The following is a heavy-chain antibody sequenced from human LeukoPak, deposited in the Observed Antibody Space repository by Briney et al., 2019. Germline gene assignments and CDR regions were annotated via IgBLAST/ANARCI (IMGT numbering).Heavy chain of an antibody. J-gene: IGHJ4*02. V-gene: IGHV4-34*01. D-gene: IGHD5-18*01. CDR2: INHSGST. CDR1: GGFFSCYY. Sequence: SETLSLTCAVYGGFFSCYYWSWIRQPPEKGLEWIGEINHSGSTNYNPSLKSRVTISVDTSQNQFSLKLSSVTAAHTAVYFCARVHSNYLQLWLSHFDYWGQGTLVTVSS. CDR3: ARVHSNYLQLWLSHFDY.